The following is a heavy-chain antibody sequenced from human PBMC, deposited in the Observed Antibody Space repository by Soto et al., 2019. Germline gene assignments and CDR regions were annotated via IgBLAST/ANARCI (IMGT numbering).Heavy chain of an antibody. CDR2: IIPIFGTA. CDR1: GGTFSSYA. Sequence: SSVKVSCKASGGTFSSYAISWVRQAPGQGLEWMGGIIPIFGTANYAQKFQGRGTITADESTSTAYMELSSLRSEDTAVYYCATIPTAMVRYYFDYWGQGTLVTVSS. J-gene: IGHJ4*02. CDR3: ATIPTAMVRYYFDY. D-gene: IGHD5-18*01. V-gene: IGHV1-69*13.